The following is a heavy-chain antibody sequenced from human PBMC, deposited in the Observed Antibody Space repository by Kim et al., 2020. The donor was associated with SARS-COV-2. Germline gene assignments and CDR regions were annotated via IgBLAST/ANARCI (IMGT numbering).Heavy chain of an antibody. J-gene: IGHJ4*02. CDR2: NPNSGNT. CDR3: ASLTN. D-gene: IGHD7-27*01. Sequence: NPNSGNTGYAQKFQGRVTMTRNTSIRTAYMELSSLRSEDTAVYYCASLTNWGQGTLVTVSS. V-gene: IGHV1-8*01.